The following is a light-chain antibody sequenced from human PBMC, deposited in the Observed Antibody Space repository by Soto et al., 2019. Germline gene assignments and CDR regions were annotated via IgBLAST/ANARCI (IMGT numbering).Light chain of an antibody. CDR2: DVS. V-gene: IGLV2-14*01. J-gene: IGLJ2*01. Sequence: QSALTQPASVSGSPGQSITISCTGTSSDVGGYNYVSWYQQHPGKAPKLMIYDVSNRPSGVSNRFSGSKSGNTASLTFSGXXXXXXXXXXCSSYTSSSTVVFGGGTKLTV. CDR3: SSYTSSSTVV. CDR1: SSDVGGYNY.